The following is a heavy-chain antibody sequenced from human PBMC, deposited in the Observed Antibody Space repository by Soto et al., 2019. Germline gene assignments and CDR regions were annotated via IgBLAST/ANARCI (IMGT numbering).Heavy chain of an antibody. CDR1: GGSISSGGYY. CDR3: VRGVLS. J-gene: IGHJ1*01. CDR2: IHHSGST. V-gene: IGHV4-31*03. D-gene: IGHD3-10*01. Sequence: QVQLQESGPGLVKASQTLSLTCNVSGGSISSGGYYWTWIRQHPGKGLEWSGNIHHSGSTFYNPSLQRRVSISVDTSKHQFSLKLSTVTAADTAVYFCVRGVLSWGQGTLVTVSS.